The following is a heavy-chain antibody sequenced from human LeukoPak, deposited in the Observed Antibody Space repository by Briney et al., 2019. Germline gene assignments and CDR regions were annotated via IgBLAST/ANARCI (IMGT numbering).Heavy chain of an antibody. Sequence: GGSLRLSCAASGFTFSDFYMGWIRQAPGKGLESISYISDRGTTIYYADSVKGRFTVSRDNAENSLYLQMNSLRAEDTAVYYCAKGGNYGSGNYYFDYWGQGTLVTASS. CDR2: ISDRGTTI. V-gene: IGHV3-11*01. J-gene: IGHJ4*02. CDR3: AKGGNYGSGNYYFDY. CDR1: GFTFSDFY. D-gene: IGHD3-10*01.